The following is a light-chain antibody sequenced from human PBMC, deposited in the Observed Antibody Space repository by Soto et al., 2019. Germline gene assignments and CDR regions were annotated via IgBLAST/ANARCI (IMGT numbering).Light chain of an antibody. CDR1: SSDVGGYNY. CDR3: SSYTSTDTLVI. J-gene: IGLJ2*01. CDR2: EVI. Sequence: QSALTQPASVSASPGQSITISCTGTSSDVGGYNYVSWYQQHPGKAPKLIIYEVIHRPSGVSTRFSASKAGNTASLTISGLRAEDEAHYYCSSYTSTDTLVIFGGGTKLTVL. V-gene: IGLV2-14*01.